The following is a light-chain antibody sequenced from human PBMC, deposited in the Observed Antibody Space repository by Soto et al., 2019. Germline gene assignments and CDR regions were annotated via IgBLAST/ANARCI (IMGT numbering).Light chain of an antibody. V-gene: IGLV1-40*01. CDR3: QSYDSSLTCVV. CDR2: GNS. Sequence: QSVLTQPTSVSGAPGQRVTISCTGSTSNIGAGYGVHWYQHLPGTAPKLLMYGNSIRPSGVPDRFSGSKSGTSASLAITGLQADDEADYYCQSYDSSLTCVVFGGGTKLTVL. CDR1: TSNIGAGYG. J-gene: IGLJ2*01.